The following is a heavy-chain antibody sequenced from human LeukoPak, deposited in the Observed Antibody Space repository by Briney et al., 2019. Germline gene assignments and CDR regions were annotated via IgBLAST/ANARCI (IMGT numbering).Heavy chain of an antibody. J-gene: IGHJ4*02. CDR3: ASQYYDFWSGYWDH. Sequence: PGGSLRLSCAASGFTVSSNYMRWVRQAPGKGLEWVSVIYSGGSTYYADSVKGRFTISRDNSKNTLYLQMNSLRAEDTAVYYCASQYYDFWSGYWDHWGQGTLVTVSS. CDR1: GFTVSSNY. V-gene: IGHV3-66*04. CDR2: IYSGGST. D-gene: IGHD3-3*01.